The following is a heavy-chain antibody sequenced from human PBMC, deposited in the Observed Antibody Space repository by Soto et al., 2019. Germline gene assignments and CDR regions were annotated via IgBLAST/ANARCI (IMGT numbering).Heavy chain of an antibody. CDR2: IYPGDSDT. J-gene: IGHJ6*02. CDR3: AKYRDHGMDV. D-gene: IGHD5-12*01. Sequence: GESLKISCKGSGYSFINYWIGWVRQLPGKGLEWMGIIYPGDSDTRYSPSFQGQVTVSVDESISTAYLQWSSLKASDTAMYYCAKYRDHGMDVWGQGTTVTVSS. CDR1: GYSFINYW. V-gene: IGHV5-51*01.